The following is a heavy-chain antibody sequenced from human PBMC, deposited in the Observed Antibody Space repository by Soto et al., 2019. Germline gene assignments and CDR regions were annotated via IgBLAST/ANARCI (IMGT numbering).Heavy chain of an antibody. Sequence: PGGSLRLSCTASGFTFGDYAMSWFRQAPGKGLEWVGFIRSKAYGGTTEYAASVKGGFTISRDDSKSIAYLQMNSLKTEDTAVYYCTRGPLGYCSSTSCYAGVYWGQGTLVTVSS. CDR1: GFTFGDYA. D-gene: IGHD2-2*01. J-gene: IGHJ4*02. CDR2: IRSKAYGGTT. V-gene: IGHV3-49*03. CDR3: TRGPLGYCSSTSCYAGVY.